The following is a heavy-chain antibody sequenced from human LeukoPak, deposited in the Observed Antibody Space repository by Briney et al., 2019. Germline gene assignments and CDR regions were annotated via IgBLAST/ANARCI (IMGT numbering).Heavy chain of an antibody. V-gene: IGHV3-48*01. D-gene: IGHD6-6*01. J-gene: IGHJ6*03. CDR2: ISSSSSTI. CDR3: ARGIAARPSSSYYYYMDV. CDR1: GLTFSSYT. Sequence: GGSLRLSCAASGLTFSSYTMNWVRQAPGKGLEWVSYISSSSSTIYYADSVKGRFTISRDNAKNSLYLQMNSLRAEDAAVYYCARGIAARPSSSYYYYMDVWGKGTTVTVSS.